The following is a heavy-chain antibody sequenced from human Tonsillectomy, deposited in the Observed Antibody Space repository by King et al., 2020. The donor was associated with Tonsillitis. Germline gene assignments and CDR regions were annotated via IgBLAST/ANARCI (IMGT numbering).Heavy chain of an antibody. Sequence: TLKESGPTLVKPTQTLTLTCTFSGFSLSTSGVGVGWIRQPPGKALEWLALIYWNDDKRYSPSLKSRLTITKDTSKNQVVLTMTNMDPVDTATYYCARSTRTVTPTWFDPWGQGTLVTVSA. D-gene: IGHD4-17*01. V-gene: IGHV2-5*01. J-gene: IGHJ5*02. CDR2: IYWNDDK. CDR1: GFSLSTSGVG. CDR3: ARSTRTVTPTWFDP.